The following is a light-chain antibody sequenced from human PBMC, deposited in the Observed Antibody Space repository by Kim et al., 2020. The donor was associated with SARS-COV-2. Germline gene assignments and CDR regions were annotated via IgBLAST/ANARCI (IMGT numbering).Light chain of an antibody. CDR2: DST. CDR3: QSYDSSLTALV. Sequence: TLSCPGGTSYSGGYYVHWYQLLPDTAPRTLRFDSTNPPAGVQGRFSSSKSGSSASRAITGLQSEDEGDYYCQSYDSSLTALVFGGGTQLTVL. V-gene: IGLV1-40*01. J-gene: IGLJ2*01. CDR1: TSYSGGYY.